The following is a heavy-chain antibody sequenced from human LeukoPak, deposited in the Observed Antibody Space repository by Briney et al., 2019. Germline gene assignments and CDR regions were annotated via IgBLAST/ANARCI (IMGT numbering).Heavy chain of an antibody. D-gene: IGHD3-22*01. CDR3: ARALFRYDSSSRSLHWYFDL. J-gene: IGHJ2*01. V-gene: IGHV4-59*01. CDR1: CGSISSYY. CDR2: IYRSEST. Sequence: PSETLSLTCTASCGSISSYYWSWIRQPPGKGLEWIGYIYRSESTNYNPSLKSRVTISEDTSKNQFSLKLTSVTAADTAVYFCARALFRYDSSSRSLHWYFDLWGRGTLVTVSS.